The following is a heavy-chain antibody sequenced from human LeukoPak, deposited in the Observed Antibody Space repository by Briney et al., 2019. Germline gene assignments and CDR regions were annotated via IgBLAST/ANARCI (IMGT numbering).Heavy chain of an antibody. CDR3: ARVNSGSYLY. J-gene: IGHJ4*02. CDR2: IYSGGST. D-gene: IGHD1-26*01. CDR1: GFTVSSNY. V-gene: IGHV3-53*01. Sequence: PGGSLRLSCAASGFTVSSNYMSWVRQAPGKELEWVSVIYSGGSTYYADSVKGRFTISRDNSKNTLYLQMNSLRAEDTAVYYCARVNSGSYLYWGQGTLVTVSS.